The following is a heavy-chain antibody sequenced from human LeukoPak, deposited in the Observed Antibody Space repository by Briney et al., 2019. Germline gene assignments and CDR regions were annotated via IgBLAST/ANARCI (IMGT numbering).Heavy chain of an antibody. V-gene: IGHV4-34*01. Sequence: SETLSLTCAVYGGSFSGYYWSWIRQPPGKGLEWIGEVNHSGSTNYNPSLKSRVTISVDTSKNQFSLKLSSVTAADTAVYYCARGAVIVVVPAAILNWFDPWGQGTLVTVSS. CDR2: VNHSGST. D-gene: IGHD2-2*02. CDR1: GGSFSGYY. J-gene: IGHJ5*02. CDR3: ARGAVIVVVPAAILNWFDP.